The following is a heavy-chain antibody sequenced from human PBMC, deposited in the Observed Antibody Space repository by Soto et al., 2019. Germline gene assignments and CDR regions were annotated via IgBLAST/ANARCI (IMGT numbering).Heavy chain of an antibody. J-gene: IGHJ4*02. CDR3: ARRGVVVPAALGFDY. CDR2: IYYSGTT. CDR1: GGSISSGSHN. Sequence: SETLSLTCTVSGGSISSGSHNWGWIRQPPGKGLEWIGSIYYSGTTYYNPSLKGPVTISIDTSKNQFSLKMSYVTATDTAVYYCARRGVVVPAALGFDYWGQGTLVTVSS. D-gene: IGHD2-2*01. V-gene: IGHV4-39*01.